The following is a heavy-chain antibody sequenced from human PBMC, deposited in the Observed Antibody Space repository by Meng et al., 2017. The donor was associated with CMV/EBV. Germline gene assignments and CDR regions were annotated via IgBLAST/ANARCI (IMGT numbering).Heavy chain of an antibody. J-gene: IGHJ5*02. D-gene: IGHD2-8*01. CDR3: ARFDYCTNGVCPPDP. CDR2: INPNSGGT. Sequence: ASVKVSCKASGYTFTGYYMRWVRQAPGQGLEWMGWINPNSGGTNYAQKFQGRVTMTRDTSISTAYMELSRLRSDDTAVYYCARFDYCTNGVCPPDPWGQGTLVTVSS. CDR1: GYTFTGYY. V-gene: IGHV1-2*02.